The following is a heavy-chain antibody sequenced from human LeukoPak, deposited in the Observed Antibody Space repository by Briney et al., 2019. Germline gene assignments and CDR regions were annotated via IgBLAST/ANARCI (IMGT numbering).Heavy chain of an antibody. V-gene: IGHV3-7*01. CDR3: ARVSSGWPYYYYGMDV. CDR1: GFTFSSYA. J-gene: IGHJ6*02. Sequence: GGSLRLSCAASGFTFSSYAMSWVRQAPGKGLEWVANIKQDGSEKYYVDSVKGRFTISRDNAKNSLYLQMNSLRAEDTAVYYCARVSSGWPYYYYGMDVWGQGTTVTVSS. CDR2: IKQDGSEK. D-gene: IGHD6-19*01.